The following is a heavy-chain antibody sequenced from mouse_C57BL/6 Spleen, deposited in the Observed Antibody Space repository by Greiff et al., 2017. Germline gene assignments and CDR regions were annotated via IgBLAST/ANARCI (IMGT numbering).Heavy chain of an antibody. J-gene: IGHJ1*03. CDR2: IYPGDGDT. D-gene: IGHD1-3*01. CDR3: AKSGPRWYFDV. V-gene: IGHV1-82*01. Sequence: VQLQQSGPELVKPGASVKISCKASGYAFSSSWMNWVKQRPGKGLEWIGRIYPGDGDTNYHGKFTGKATPTADKSSSTAYMQLSSLTSADSAVYFCAKSGPRWYFDVWGTGTTVTVSS. CDR1: GYAFSSSW.